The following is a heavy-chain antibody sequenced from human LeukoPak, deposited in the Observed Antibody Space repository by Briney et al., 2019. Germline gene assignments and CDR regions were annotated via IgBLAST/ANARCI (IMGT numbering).Heavy chain of an antibody. CDR3: ARDRHKYNYDSGGYPPY. CDR2: ISSSGSTI. D-gene: IGHD3-22*01. J-gene: IGHJ4*02. Sequence: GGSLRLSCAASGFTFSRYGMNWVRQAPGKGLEWVSYISSSGSTIYYADSVKGRFTISRDNAKNSLYLQMNSLRAEDTAVYYCARDRHKYNYDSGGYPPYWGQGTLVTVSS. CDR1: GFTFSRYG. V-gene: IGHV3-48*04.